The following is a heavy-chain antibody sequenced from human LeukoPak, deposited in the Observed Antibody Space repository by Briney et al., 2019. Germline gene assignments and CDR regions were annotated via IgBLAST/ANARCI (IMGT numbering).Heavy chain of an antibody. CDR3: AKNGGHPTENYYMDV. D-gene: IGHD4-17*01. CDR1: GFTFRRYA. Sequence: GGALRHSCAADGFTFRRYAITWVRQAQGKGMEWVSEISNIATINYADSVKGRFTMSRDNSKNTLYLQMNSLRAEDTAVYYCAKNGGHPTENYYMDVWGKGTTVTVSS. V-gene: IGHV3-23*01. J-gene: IGHJ6*03. CDR2: ISNIATI.